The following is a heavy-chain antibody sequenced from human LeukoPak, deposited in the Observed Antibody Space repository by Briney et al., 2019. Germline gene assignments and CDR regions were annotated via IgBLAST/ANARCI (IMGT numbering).Heavy chain of an antibody. V-gene: IGHV3-64D*06. D-gene: IGHD6-13*01. J-gene: IGHJ4*02. CDR2: ICGNGDRT. CDR3: AEFRLEAAGNYINS. CDR1: SFTLRSHA. Sequence: GGSLRLSCSAASFTLRSHAIHWVRQAPGKGLEYVSAICGNGDRTYYADSVKGTLTISRDNSKNTLYLQMSPVPAVFTARYYCAEFRLEAAGNYINSCGQGTLVTVSS.